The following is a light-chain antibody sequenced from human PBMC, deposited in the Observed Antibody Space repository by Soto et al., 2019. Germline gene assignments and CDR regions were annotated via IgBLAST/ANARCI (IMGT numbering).Light chain of an antibody. CDR2: DVS. Sequence: QSALTQPASVSGSPGQSITISCTGTSSEVGGYNYVSWYQQHPGKAPKHMIYDVSNRPSGVSNRFSGSKSGNTASLTISGLQAEDEADYYCSSYTSSTVVFGGATKLTVL. CDR3: SSYTSSTVV. J-gene: IGLJ2*01. V-gene: IGLV2-14*01. CDR1: SSEVGGYNY.